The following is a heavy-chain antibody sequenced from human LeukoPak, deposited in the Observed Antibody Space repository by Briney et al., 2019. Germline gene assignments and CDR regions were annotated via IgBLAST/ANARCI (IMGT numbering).Heavy chain of an antibody. CDR1: GFTFSSYW. CDR3: AREKGVLLWFGELPHFDY. Sequence: GGSLRLSCAASGFTFSSYWMSWVRQAPGKGLEWVANIKQDGSEKYYVDSVKGGFTISRDNAKNSLYLQMNSLRAEDTAVYYCAREKGVLLWFGELPHFDYWGQGTLVTVSS. D-gene: IGHD3-10*01. J-gene: IGHJ4*02. CDR2: IKQDGSEK. V-gene: IGHV3-7*03.